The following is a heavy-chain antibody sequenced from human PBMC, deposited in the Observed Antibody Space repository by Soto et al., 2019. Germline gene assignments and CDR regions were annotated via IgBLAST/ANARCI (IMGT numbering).Heavy chain of an antibody. CDR1: GFTFSSYA. Sequence: GGSLRLSCAASGFTFSSYAMSWVRQAPGKGLEWVSAISGSGGSTYYADSVKGRFTISRDNSKNTLYLQMNSLRAEDTAVYYCANLEGYSGYDSPGYSSGWLPYWGQGTLVTVSS. V-gene: IGHV3-23*01. J-gene: IGHJ4*02. CDR2: ISGSGGST. CDR3: ANLEGYSGYDSPGYSSGWLPY. D-gene: IGHD5-12*01.